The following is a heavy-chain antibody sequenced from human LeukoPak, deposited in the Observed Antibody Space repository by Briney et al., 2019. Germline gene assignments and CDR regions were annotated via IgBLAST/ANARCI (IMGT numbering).Heavy chain of an antibody. CDR2: INAGNGNT. CDR1: GYTFTSYA. Sequence: PWASVKVSCEASGYTFTSYAMHWVRQAPGQRLEWMGWINAGNGNTKYSQKFQGRVTITRDTSASTAYMELSSLRSEDTAVYYCARDGAYSGSYYRGVGYFDYWGQGTLVTVSS. V-gene: IGHV1-3*01. J-gene: IGHJ4*02. CDR3: ARDGAYSGSYYRGVGYFDY. D-gene: IGHD1-26*01.